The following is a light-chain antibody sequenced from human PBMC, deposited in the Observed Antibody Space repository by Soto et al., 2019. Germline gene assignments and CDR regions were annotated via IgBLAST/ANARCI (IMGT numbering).Light chain of an antibody. CDR2: GAS. CDR3: QHWT. Sequence: EGVLMQSPGTLSLSPGERATLSCRASQSVSSSYLAWYQQKPGQAPRLLIYGASSRATGIPDRFSGSGSGTDFTLTISRLEPEDFAVYYCQHWTFGQGTKVDIK. J-gene: IGKJ1*01. CDR1: QSVSSSY. V-gene: IGKV3-20*01.